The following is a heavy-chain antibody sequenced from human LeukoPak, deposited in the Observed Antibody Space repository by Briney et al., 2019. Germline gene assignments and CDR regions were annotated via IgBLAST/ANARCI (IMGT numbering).Heavy chain of an antibody. J-gene: IGHJ4*02. Sequence: GGSLRPSCAASGFTFSSYGMHWVRQAPGKGLEWVAVISYDGSNKYYADSVKGRFTISRDNSKNTLYLQMNSLRAEDTAVYYCAKRDFDYWGQGTLVTVSS. V-gene: IGHV3-30*18. CDR2: ISYDGSNK. CDR1: GFTFSSYG. CDR3: AKRDFDY.